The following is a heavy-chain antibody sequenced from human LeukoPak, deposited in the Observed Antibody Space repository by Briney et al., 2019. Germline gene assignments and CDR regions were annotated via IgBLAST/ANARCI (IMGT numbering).Heavy chain of an antibody. CDR2: IYWEDDK. CDR3: AHRIVSGDYLDY. V-gene: IGHV2-5*02. D-gene: IGHD3-16*02. Sequence: SGPTLVNPTQTLTRTCTCSGFSRSTSGVGVGWIRQPPGKALEWLALIYWEDDKRYSPSLKSRLTITKDTSKNRVVLTMTNMDPVDTATYYCAHRIVSGDYLDYWGQGTLVTVSS. CDR1: GFSRSTSGVG. J-gene: IGHJ4*02.